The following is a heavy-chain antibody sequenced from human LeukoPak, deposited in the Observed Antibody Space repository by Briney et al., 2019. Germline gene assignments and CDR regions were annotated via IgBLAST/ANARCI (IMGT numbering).Heavy chain of an antibody. CDR2: IIPILGIA. Sequence: KXXGXTFSSYTIXRVRQAPGXGLEWMGRIIPILGIANYAQKFQGRVTITADKSTSTAYMELSSLRSDDTAVYYCARDQAGAYEVIYNCFSPWGQVTLVTFSS. V-gene: IGHV1-69*04. D-gene: IGHD2-21*01. J-gene: IGHJ5*02. CDR3: ARDQAGAYEVIYNCFSP. CDR1: GXTFSSYT.